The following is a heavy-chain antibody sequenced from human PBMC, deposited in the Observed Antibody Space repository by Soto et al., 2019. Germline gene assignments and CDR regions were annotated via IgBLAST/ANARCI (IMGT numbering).Heavy chain of an antibody. CDR3: AKEGPIIKRQIDY. CDR1: GFTFSRYA. V-gene: IGHV3-23*01. J-gene: IGHJ4*02. Sequence: GGSLRLSCAASGFTFSRYAMSWVRQPPGKGLEWVSTITDTGVTPYYADSVKGRFTISRDNSKNTLYLQMNSLRAADTAVYYCAKEGPIIKRQIDYGGQGPLVTVSS. CDR2: ITDTGVTP.